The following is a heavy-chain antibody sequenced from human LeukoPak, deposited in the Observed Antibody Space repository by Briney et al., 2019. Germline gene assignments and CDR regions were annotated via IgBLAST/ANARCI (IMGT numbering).Heavy chain of an antibody. J-gene: IGHJ3*02. CDR3: ARHSGHSSTNDAFDI. CDR2: MYSGGTT. Sequence: PSETLSLTCTVSDGSINGYYWSCIRQPPGKGLDWIGYMYSGGTTNYSPSLKSRVTISEDMSKNQFSLKLTSVTAADTAVYYCARHSGHSSTNDAFDIWGQGTMVIVSS. D-gene: IGHD6-13*01. CDR1: DGSINGYY. V-gene: IGHV4-59*01.